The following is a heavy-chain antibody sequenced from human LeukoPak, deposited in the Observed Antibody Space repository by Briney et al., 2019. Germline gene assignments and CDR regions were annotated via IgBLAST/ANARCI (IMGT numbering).Heavy chain of an antibody. Sequence: ASVKVSCKASGYTFTGYYMHWVRQAPGQGLEWMGWINPNSGGTNYAQKLQGRVTMTTDTSTSTAYMELRSLRSDDTAVYYCARAKRDGSKFDYRDQGTLVTVSS. CDR1: GYTFTGYY. CDR3: ARAKRDGSKFDY. V-gene: IGHV1-2*02. CDR2: INPNSGGT. J-gene: IGHJ4*02. D-gene: IGHD5-24*01.